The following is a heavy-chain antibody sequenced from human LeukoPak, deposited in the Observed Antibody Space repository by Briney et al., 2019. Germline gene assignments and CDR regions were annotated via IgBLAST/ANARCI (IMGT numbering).Heavy chain of an antibody. D-gene: IGHD4-17*01. V-gene: IGHV3-30*02. Sequence: GGSLRLSCAASGFSFSSYGMHWVRQAPGKGLEWVAVIWYDGSKKYYADSVKGRFIISRDNSRNTLYLQMNSLRAEDTAVYYCAKPTYGDYGGTGLLNWGQGTLVTVSS. CDR2: IWYDGSKK. J-gene: IGHJ4*02. CDR3: AKPTYGDYGGTGLLN. CDR1: GFSFSSYG.